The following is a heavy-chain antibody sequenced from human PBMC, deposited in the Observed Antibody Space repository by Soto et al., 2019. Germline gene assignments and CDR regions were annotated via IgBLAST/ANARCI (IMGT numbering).Heavy chain of an antibody. CDR3: ARDTAFISSGLFNP. J-gene: IGHJ5*02. CDR2: ISDSATTM. V-gene: IGHV3-21*05. D-gene: IGHD3-22*01. Sequence: EVQLVESGGGLVKPGGSLRLSCAASGFTFSSYSMNWVRQAPGKGLEWISHISDSATTMYYADSVKGRFTISRDNARKSLFLHMNSLRAEDTAVYYCARDTAFISSGLFNPWGQGTLVTVSS. CDR1: GFTFSSYS.